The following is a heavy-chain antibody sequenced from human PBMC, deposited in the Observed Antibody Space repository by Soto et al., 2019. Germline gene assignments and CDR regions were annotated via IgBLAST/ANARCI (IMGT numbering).Heavy chain of an antibody. CDR1: GFTVSSIY. V-gene: IGHV3-66*01. Sequence: GGSLRLSCAASGFTVSSIYMSWVRQAPGKGLEWVSVIYSGDSTYYADSVKGRFTISRDNAKNSLFLQLNSLRAEDTALYFCVRSGDYRSGSYWYFFDYWGHGALVTVSS. CDR3: VRSGDYRSGSYWYFFDY. D-gene: IGHD3-10*01. CDR2: IYSGDST. J-gene: IGHJ4*01.